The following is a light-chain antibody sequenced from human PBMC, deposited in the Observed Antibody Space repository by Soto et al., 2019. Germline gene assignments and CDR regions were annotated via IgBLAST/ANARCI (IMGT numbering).Light chain of an antibody. Sequence: QSVLTHPASVAGSPGQSITIPCNGNSNDIRGNNFVSWFQQHPGKAPKLLICDVTRRPSGVSDRFSGSKSGNTASLTISGLQAEDEADYYCNSYSGGNTLYVFGYGTKVTVL. CDR2: DVT. CDR1: SNDIRGNNF. V-gene: IGLV2-14*01. CDR3: NSYSGGNTLYV. J-gene: IGLJ1*01.